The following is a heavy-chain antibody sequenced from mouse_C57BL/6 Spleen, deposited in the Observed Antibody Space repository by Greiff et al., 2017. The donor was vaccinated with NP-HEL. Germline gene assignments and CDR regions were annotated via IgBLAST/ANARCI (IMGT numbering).Heavy chain of an antibody. D-gene: IGHD2-3*01. CDR1: GYSITSGYY. CDR3: AREDDGYFLDY. J-gene: IGHJ2*01. Sequence: EVQLQQSGPGLVKPSQSLSLTCSVTGYSITSGYYWNWIRQFPGNKLEWMGYISYDGSNNYNPSLKNRISITRDTSKNQFFLKLNSVTTEDTATYYCAREDDGYFLDYWGQGTTLTVSS. V-gene: IGHV3-6*01. CDR2: ISYDGSN.